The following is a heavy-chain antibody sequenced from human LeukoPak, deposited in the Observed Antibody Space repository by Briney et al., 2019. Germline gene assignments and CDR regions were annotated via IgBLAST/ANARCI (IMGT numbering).Heavy chain of an antibody. D-gene: IGHD2-21*01. V-gene: IGHV5-51*01. CDR2: IYPADSDT. J-gene: IGHJ5*02. CDR3: ARPTYYSTWFDP. Sequence: GESLKISCKFSGDSFPSYWIGWVRQMPGEGLEWMGIIYPADSDTQYSPSFQGQVTISADKSISTVYLQWSSLKASDTAFYYCARPTYYSTWFDPWGPGTLVTVSS. CDR1: GDSFPSYW.